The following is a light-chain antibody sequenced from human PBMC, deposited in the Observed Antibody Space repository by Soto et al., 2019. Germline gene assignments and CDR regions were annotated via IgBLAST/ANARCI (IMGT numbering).Light chain of an antibody. V-gene: IGKV3-15*01. CDR3: QEYNNWPPLT. J-gene: IGKJ4*01. CDR2: GAS. Sequence: EIVMTQSPATLSVSPGERATLSCRHSQSVSGNLAWYHQKPGQAPRLLIYGASTRATDIPARFSGSVSGPEFALTISTLQSDDFSGYHCQEYNNWPPLTFGGGTKVEIK. CDR1: QSVSGN.